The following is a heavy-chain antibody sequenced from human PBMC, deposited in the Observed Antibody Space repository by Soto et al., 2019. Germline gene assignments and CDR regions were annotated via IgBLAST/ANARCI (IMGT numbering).Heavy chain of an antibody. V-gene: IGHV3-23*01. J-gene: IGHJ4*02. CDR3: AKPYYDGFGPTTDY. CDR1: RFTFVNYA. CDR2: ISANGIDT. D-gene: IGHD3-10*01. Sequence: EVHLLESGGGLVQPWGSLRLSCAASRFTFVNYAMAWFRQAPGKGLEWVSAISANGIDTFYADSVRGRFTVSRDNSRNTLYLQMDRLRAEDTAVYYCAKPYYDGFGPTTDYWGQGTLVTVSS.